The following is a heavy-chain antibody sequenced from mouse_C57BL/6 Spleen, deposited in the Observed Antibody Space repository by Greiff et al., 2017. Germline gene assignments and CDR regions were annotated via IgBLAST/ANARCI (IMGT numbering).Heavy chain of an antibody. CDR1: GFTFSDYY. J-gene: IGHJ2*01. V-gene: IGHV5-16*01. CDR2: INSDGSRT. Sequence: EVKLVESEAGLVQPGSSMKLSCTASGFTFSDYYMAWVRQVPEKGLEWVANINSDGSRTYYLDYLKSRFTISRDNAKNMLYLQMSSLKSENTATYYCARGVFHDYWGQGTTRTVSS. CDR3: ARGVFHDY.